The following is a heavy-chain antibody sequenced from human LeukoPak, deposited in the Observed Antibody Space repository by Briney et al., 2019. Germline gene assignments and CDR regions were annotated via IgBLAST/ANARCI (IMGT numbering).Heavy chain of an antibody. CDR1: GGSISSYY. CDR3: ARDHDGSDAFDI. V-gene: IGHV4-59*01. CDR2: IYYSGST. Sequence: SETLSLTCTVSGGSISSYYWSWIRQPPGKGLEWIGYIYYSGSTNYNPSLKSRVTISVDTSKNQFSLKLSSVTAADTAVYYSARDHDGSDAFDIWGQGTMVTVSS. D-gene: IGHD5-24*01. J-gene: IGHJ3*02.